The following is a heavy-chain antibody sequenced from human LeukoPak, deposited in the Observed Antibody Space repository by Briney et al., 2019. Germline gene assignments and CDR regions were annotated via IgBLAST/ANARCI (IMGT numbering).Heavy chain of an antibody. CDR2: INHSGST. J-gene: IGHJ4*02. D-gene: IGHD1-1*01. Sequence: KPSETLSLTCSVYGGSFSGYYWSWIRRPPGKGLEWIGEINHSGSTNYNPSLKSRVTISVDTSKNQFSLKLSSVTAADTAVYYCARSRGTYWGQGTLVTVSS. V-gene: IGHV4-34*01. CDR3: ARSRGTY. CDR1: GGSFSGYY.